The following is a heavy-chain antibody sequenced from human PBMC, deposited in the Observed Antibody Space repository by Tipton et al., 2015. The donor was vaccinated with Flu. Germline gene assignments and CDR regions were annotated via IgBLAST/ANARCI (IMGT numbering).Heavy chain of an antibody. V-gene: IGHV4-61*02. CDR3: ARDYCSGGICYPVY. D-gene: IGHD2-15*01. J-gene: IGHJ4*02. Sequence: TLSLTCNVSGDSISTGSHYWNWIRQPAGKGLEWIGRIYTSGSTTYNPSLKSRVTISVDTSKNQFSLRLNSVTATDTAMYYCARDYCSGGICYPVYWGQGALVTVSS. CDR2: IYTSGST. CDR1: GDSISTGSHY.